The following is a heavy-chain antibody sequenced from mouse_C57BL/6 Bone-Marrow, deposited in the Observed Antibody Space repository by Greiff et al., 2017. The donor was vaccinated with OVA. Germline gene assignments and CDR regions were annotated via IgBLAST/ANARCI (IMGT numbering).Heavy chain of an antibody. V-gene: IGHV1-26*01. CDR1: GYTFTDYY. CDR3: ASRGDD. CDR2: INPNNGGT. Sequence: EVQLQQSGPELVKPGASVKISCKASGYTFTDYYMNWVKQSHGKSLEWIGDINPNNGGTSYNQKFKGKATLTVDKSSSTAYMELRRLPSEDYAVYYCASRGDDWGQGNSVTVSS. J-gene: IGHJ4*01.